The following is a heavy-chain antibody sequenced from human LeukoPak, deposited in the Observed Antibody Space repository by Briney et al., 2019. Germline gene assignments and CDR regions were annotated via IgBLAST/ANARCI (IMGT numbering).Heavy chain of an antibody. J-gene: IGHJ4*02. CDR3: AKDLELLWFGELLCYFDY. CDR1: GLSVSSNF. D-gene: IGHD3-10*01. Sequence: GGSLRLSCAPSGLSVSSNFMSWVRQAPGKGLEWVSAISGSGGSTYYADSVKGRFTISRDNSKNTLYLQMNSLRAEDTAVYYCAKDLELLWFGELLCYFDYWGQGTLVTVSS. V-gene: IGHV3-23*01. CDR2: ISGSGGST.